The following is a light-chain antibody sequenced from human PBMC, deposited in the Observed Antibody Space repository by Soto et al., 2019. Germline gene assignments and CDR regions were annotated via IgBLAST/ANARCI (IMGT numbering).Light chain of an antibody. J-gene: IGKJ1*01. CDR1: QDIYKY. Sequence: IQMTQSPSSLSASVGDRVSITCQASQDIYKYLNWYQQKPGNAPKLLIYAASSLQTGVPSRFSGSGSGTDFTLTISSLQREDFATYYCQQAYGAPPTFGQGTKVDIK. CDR3: QQAYGAPPT. V-gene: IGKV1-39*01. CDR2: AAS.